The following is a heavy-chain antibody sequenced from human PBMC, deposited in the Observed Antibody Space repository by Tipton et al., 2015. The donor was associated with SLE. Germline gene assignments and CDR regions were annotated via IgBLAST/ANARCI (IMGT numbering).Heavy chain of an antibody. CDR3: RLITITSLFDY. CDR1: GGSFSGYY. D-gene: IGHD3-16*01. CDR2: IYYSGST. V-gene: IGHV4-59*08. J-gene: IGHJ4*02. Sequence: TLSLTCAVYGGSFSGYYWSWIRQPPGKGLEWIGYIYYSGSTNYNPSLKSRVTISVDTSKNQFSLKLSSVTAADTAVYYCRLITITSLFDYWGQGTLVTVSS.